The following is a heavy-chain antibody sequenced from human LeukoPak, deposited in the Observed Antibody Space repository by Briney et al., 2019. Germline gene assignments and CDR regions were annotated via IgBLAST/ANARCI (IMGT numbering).Heavy chain of an antibody. CDR2: MNPNSGNT. CDR1: GYTFTSYD. V-gene: IGHV1-8*01. D-gene: IGHD5-24*01. J-gene: IGHJ4*02. CDR3: ATPQGPRDGYDY. Sequence: ASVTVSCKASGYTFTSYDINWVRQAPGQGLEWMGWMNPNSGNTGYAQKFQGRVTMTRNTSISTAYMELSSLRSEDTAVYYCATPQGPRDGYDYWGQGTLVTVSS.